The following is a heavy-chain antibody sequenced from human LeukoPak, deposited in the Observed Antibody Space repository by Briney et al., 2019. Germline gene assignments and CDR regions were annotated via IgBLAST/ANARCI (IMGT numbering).Heavy chain of an antibody. V-gene: IGHV3-23*01. CDR1: GFTLNNYA. D-gene: IGHD2-15*01. Sequence: GGSLRLSCAASGFTLNNYAMSWVRQAPGKGLEWVSATSSSDAGTYHADSVRGRFTISRDSSKNTLYLQMNSLRAEDAAVYYCARAPVTSCSGVLCYPFDYWGQGTLVTVSS. CDR2: TSSSDAGT. J-gene: IGHJ4*02. CDR3: ARAPVTSCSGVLCYPFDY.